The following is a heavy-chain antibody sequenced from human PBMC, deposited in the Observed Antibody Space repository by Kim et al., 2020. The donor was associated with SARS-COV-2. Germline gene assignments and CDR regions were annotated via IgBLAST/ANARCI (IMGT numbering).Heavy chain of an antibody. CDR1: GYTFTSYG. Sequence: ASVKVSCKASGYTFTSYGISWVRQAPGQGLEWMGWISAYNGNTNYAQKLQGRVTMTTDTSTSTAYMELRSLRSDDTAVYYCARAYNRYSYGRWFDPWGQGTLVTVSS. V-gene: IGHV1-18*01. CDR2: ISAYNGNT. D-gene: IGHD5-18*01. J-gene: IGHJ5*02. CDR3: ARAYNRYSYGRWFDP.